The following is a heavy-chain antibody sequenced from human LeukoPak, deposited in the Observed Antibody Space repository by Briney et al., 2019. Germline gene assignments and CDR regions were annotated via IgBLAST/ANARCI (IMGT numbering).Heavy chain of an antibody. Sequence: ASETLSLTCAVYGGSFSGYYWSWIRQPPGKGLEWIGEINHSGSTNYNPSLKSRVTISVDTSKNQFSLKLSSVTAADTAVYYCARGRRTLWGPFDYWGQGTLVTVSS. D-gene: IGHD3-16*01. CDR3: ARGRRTLWGPFDY. CDR1: GGSFSGYY. J-gene: IGHJ4*02. CDR2: INHSGST. V-gene: IGHV4-34*01.